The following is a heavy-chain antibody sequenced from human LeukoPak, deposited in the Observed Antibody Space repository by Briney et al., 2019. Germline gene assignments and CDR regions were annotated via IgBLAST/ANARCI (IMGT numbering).Heavy chain of an antibody. Sequence: PGGSLRLSCAASGVTFSSYGMHWVRQAPGKGLEWVAVISYDGSNKYYADSVKGRFTISRDNSKNTLYLQMNSLRAEDTAVYYCAKSLIDNPNSSSWRTPPPPYYYYGMDVWGQGTTVTVSS. V-gene: IGHV3-30*18. CDR2: ISYDGSNK. CDR3: AKSLIDNPNSSSWRTPPPPYYYYGMDV. J-gene: IGHJ6*02. D-gene: IGHD6-13*01. CDR1: GVTFSSYG.